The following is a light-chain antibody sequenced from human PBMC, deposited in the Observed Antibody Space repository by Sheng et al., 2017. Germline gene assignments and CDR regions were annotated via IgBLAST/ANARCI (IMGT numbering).Light chain of an antibody. Sequence: DIQMTQSPSSLSAFVGDRVIITCRASQNIDKYLNWYRQRPGKAPELLIYGASKLQTEVPSRFGGSGSGTDFTLTISSLQGEDFATYYCQQTFTNPRTFGQGTEGGYQ. CDR2: GAS. J-gene: IGKJ1*01. CDR3: QQTFTNPRT. V-gene: IGKV1-39*01. CDR1: QNIDKY.